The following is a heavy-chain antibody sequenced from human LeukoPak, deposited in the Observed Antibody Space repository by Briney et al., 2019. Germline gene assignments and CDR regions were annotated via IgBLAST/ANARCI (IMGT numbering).Heavy chain of an antibody. CDR3: ARTPKETIAVSGSDY. J-gene: IGHJ4*02. D-gene: IGHD1-14*01. Sequence: ASVKVSCKASGYTFTSYYLHWVRQAPGQGLEWMGWIIPNSGDTNYAPKFQGRVTMTRDTSISTAYMELSRLRSDDTAVYYCARTPKETIAVSGSDYWGQGTLVTVSS. CDR1: GYTFTSYY. V-gene: IGHV1-2*02. CDR2: IIPNSGDT.